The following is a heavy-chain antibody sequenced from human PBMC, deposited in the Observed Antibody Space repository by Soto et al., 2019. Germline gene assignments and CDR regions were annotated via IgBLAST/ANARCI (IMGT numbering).Heavy chain of an antibody. J-gene: IGHJ5*02. CDR1: GGSISGGGYY. D-gene: IGHD2-8*02. CDR3: ARATGGGIGAGSKSWFDP. Sequence: PSETLSLTCTVSGGSISGGGYYWSWIRQHPGKGLAWIGYISYSASTYYNPSRKSRVTISLTPPTTQISMQLRSVTAAHTAVYYCARATGGGIGAGSKSWFDPWGQGTLVTVSS. V-gene: IGHV4-31*03. CDR2: ISYSAST.